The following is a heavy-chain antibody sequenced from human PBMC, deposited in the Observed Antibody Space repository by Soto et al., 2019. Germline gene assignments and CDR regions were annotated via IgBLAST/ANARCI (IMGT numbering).Heavy chain of an antibody. CDR1: GFTFSIYA. Sequence: GGSLRLSCAASGFTFSIYAMSWVRQAPGKGLEWVSTITGNGGTSYADFVRGRFTISRDNSKNTLYLQMNSLRPEDTAVYYCAKDAPGSGWLSDYWGQGTLVTV. V-gene: IGHV3-23*01. CDR2: ITGNGGT. J-gene: IGHJ4*02. D-gene: IGHD3-22*01. CDR3: AKDAPGSGWLSDY.